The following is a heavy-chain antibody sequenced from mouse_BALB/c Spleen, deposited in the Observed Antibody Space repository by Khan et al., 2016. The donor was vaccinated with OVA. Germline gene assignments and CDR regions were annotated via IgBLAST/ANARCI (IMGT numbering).Heavy chain of an antibody. CDR3: ARALYYSDSYAMDY. Sequence: VQLQESGPGLVKPSQSLSLTCTVTGYSITSDYAWNWIRQFPGNKLEWMGYISSTGSTSYNPSLKSRISITRDTSKNQFFLHLNSVTTEDTATYYWARALYYSDSYAMDYWGQGTSVTVSS. D-gene: IGHD2-13*01. CDR1: GYSITSDYA. CDR2: ISSTGST. J-gene: IGHJ4*01. V-gene: IGHV3-2*02.